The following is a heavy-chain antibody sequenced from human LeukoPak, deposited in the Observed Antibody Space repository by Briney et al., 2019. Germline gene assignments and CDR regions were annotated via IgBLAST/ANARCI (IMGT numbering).Heavy chain of an antibody. CDR3: ATALGLYYYDSSGYYYPFDY. CDR1: GYSFTSYW. CDR2: IYPGDSDT. V-gene: IGHV5-51*01. J-gene: IGHJ4*02. D-gene: IGHD3-22*01. Sequence: GESLKISCQGSGYSFTSYWIGWVRQMPGKGLEWMGIIYPGDSDTRYSPSFQGQVTISADKSISTAYLQWSSLKASDTAMYYCATALGLYYYDSSGYYYPFDYWGQGTLVTVSS.